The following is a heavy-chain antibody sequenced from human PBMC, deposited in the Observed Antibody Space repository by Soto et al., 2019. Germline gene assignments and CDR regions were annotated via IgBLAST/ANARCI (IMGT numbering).Heavy chain of an antibody. D-gene: IGHD2-8*02. Sequence: GAPVKLSRKSSDTSFTYHGINWVRQTPDQGLECLGWVSGYNAKTRDAPKFQGRVTMTADRSTTTAFLELRRLTSDDRATSFWAATGGYHSGLDLCGQGTTGTVSS. CDR2: VSGYNAKT. CDR3: AATGGYHSGLDL. V-gene: IGHV1-18*04. J-gene: IGHJ6*02. CDR1: DTSFTYHG.